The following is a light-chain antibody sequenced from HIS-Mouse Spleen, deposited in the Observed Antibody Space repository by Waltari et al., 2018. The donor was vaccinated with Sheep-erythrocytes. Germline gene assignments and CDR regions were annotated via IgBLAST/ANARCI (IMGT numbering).Light chain of an antibody. Sequence: QFALTQPRSVSGSPGQSVTISCTGTSSDVGGYNYFHWYQQHPGKAPKLMIYDVSKRPSGVPDRFSGSKSGNTASLTISGLQAEDEADYYCCSYAGSYNHVFATGTKVTVL. CDR3: CSYAGSYNHV. CDR1: SSDVGGYNY. V-gene: IGLV2-11*01. J-gene: IGLJ1*01. CDR2: DVS.